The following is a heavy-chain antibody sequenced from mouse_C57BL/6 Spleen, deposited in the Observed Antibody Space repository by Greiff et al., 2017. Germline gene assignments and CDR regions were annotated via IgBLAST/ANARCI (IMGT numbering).Heavy chain of an antibody. J-gene: IGHJ1*03. Sequence: QVQLQQSGAELARPGASVKMSCKASGYTFTSYTMHWVKQRPGQGLEWIGYINPSSGYTKYNQKFKDKATLTADKSSSTAYMQLSSLTSEDSAVXYCAREGDFYWYFDVWGTGTTVTVSS. CDR1: GYTFTSYT. CDR2: INPSSGYT. CDR3: AREGDFYWYFDV. D-gene: IGHD2-13*01. V-gene: IGHV1-4*01.